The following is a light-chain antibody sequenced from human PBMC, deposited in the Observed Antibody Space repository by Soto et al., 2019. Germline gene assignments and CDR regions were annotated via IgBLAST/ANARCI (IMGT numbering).Light chain of an antibody. CDR3: AAWDGSLQSWV. CDR2: TNN. CDR1: SSNIGSHV. Sequence: QSVLTQPPSASGTPGQRVTISCSGSSSNIGSHVVNWYQQVPGTAPKLLIYTNNQRPSGVPDRFSDSKSGTSASLAISGLQSEDEADYYCAAWDGSLQSWVFGGGTKLNVL. J-gene: IGLJ3*02. V-gene: IGLV1-44*01.